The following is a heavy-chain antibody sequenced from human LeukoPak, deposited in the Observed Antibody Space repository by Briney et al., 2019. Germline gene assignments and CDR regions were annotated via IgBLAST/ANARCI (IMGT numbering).Heavy chain of an antibody. J-gene: IGHJ4*02. V-gene: IGHV3-21*06. Sequence: GGSLRLSCAASGFTLSSYSMNWVRQAPGKGLEWVSSISSSSGYIYYADSLKGRFTISRDNAKNSLYLQMNSLRAEDTAVYYCARGTPTTRDFDSWGQGTLVTVSS. CDR2: ISSSSGYI. CDR3: ARGTPTTRDFDS. CDR1: GFTLSSYS. D-gene: IGHD4-11*01.